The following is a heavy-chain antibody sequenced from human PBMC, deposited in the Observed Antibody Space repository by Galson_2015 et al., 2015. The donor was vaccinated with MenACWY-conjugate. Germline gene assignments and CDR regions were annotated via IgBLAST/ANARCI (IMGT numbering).Heavy chain of an antibody. J-gene: IGHJ4*02. CDR3: AREDFYRCDY. V-gene: IGHV3-7*03. D-gene: IGHD2/OR15-2a*01. CDR2: IKEDGTDK. Sequence: GKGLEWLTQIKEDGTDKYYVDSVRGRFTISRDNAKNSLYLQMNSLRDDDTAVYYCAREDFYRCDYWGQGTLVTVSS.